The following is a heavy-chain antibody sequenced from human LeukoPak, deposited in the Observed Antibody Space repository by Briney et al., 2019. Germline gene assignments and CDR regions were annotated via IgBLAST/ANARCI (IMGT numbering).Heavy chain of an antibody. CDR2: IGPHSTFA. V-gene: IGHV1-2*02. D-gene: IGHD2/OR15-2a*01. CDR3: VREGEGPLSKDFDY. J-gene: IGHJ4*02. Sequence: ASVKVSCKSSGFTFTDHYIHWVRQGPGQGLEWMGYIGPHSTFASSPQEFQGRVTMTRDASMSTAYMELTRLTSDDTAVYYCVREGEGPLSKDFDYWGQGTLVTVSS. CDR1: GFTFTDHY.